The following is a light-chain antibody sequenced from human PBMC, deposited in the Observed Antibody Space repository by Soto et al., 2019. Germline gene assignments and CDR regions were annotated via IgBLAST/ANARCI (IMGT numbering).Light chain of an antibody. V-gene: IGKV3-11*01. CDR2: DVS. CDR3: QQRDNWPWT. CDR1: QSVRRN. J-gene: IGKJ1*01. Sequence: EIVLTQSPATLSLSPGDRATLSCRASQSVRRNLAWYQHKPGQAPRLLIYDVSNRATGIPGRFSGSGFGTDFTLTISNVEPEDFAVYYCQQRDNWPWTFGQGAKVEIK.